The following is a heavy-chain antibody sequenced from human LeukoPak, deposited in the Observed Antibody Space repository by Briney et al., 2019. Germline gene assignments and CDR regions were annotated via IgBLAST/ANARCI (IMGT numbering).Heavy chain of an antibody. CDR2: IYYSGST. D-gene: IGHD2-15*01. Sequence: SETLSLTCTVSGGSIRSYYWSWIRQPPGKELEWIGYIYYSGSTNSNPSLKSRVTISVDTSKNQFSLKVSSVTAADTAVYYCARALTPGYCSGGTCSYFDYWGQGTLVTVSS. V-gene: IGHV4-59*01. J-gene: IGHJ4*02. CDR1: GGSIRSYY. CDR3: ARALTPGYCSGGTCSYFDY.